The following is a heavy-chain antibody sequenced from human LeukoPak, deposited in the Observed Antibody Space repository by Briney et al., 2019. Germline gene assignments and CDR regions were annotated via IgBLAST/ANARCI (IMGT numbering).Heavy chain of an antibody. J-gene: IGHJ4*02. CDR3: ARGGSRDGYNYGGYYFDY. Sequence: PGGSLRLSCAASGFTFSSYGMHWVRQAPGKGLEGVAVIWYDGSNKYYADSVKGRFTISRDNSKNPLYLQMNSLRAEDTAVYYCARGGSRDGYNYGGYYFDYWGQGTLVTVSS. D-gene: IGHD5-24*01. CDR2: IWYDGSNK. V-gene: IGHV3-33*01. CDR1: GFTFSSYG.